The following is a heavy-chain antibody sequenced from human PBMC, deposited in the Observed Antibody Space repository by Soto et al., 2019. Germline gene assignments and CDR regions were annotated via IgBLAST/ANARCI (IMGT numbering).Heavy chain of an antibody. CDR2: ISGSVGDT. CDR3: AKDRFGIVGPVDY. D-gene: IGHD1-26*01. CDR1: GLIFSDYA. Sequence: PGGSLRLSCAASGLIFSDYAMSWVRQAPGKGLECVACISGSVGDTFYADSVKGRFTISRDNSKNTLSLHMNSLRVDDTAVYFCAKDRFGIVGPVDYWGQGTLVTVSS. V-gene: IGHV3-23*01. J-gene: IGHJ4*02.